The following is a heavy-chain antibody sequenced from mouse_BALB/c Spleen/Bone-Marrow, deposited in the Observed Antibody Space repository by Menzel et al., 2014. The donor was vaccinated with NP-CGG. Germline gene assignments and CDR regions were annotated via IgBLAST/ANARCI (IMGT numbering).Heavy chain of an antibody. CDR3: ARDMGGLLFDY. CDR1: GFTFXDYY. D-gene: IGHD2-3*01. J-gene: IGHJ2*01. Sequence: EVKVVESGGGLIQPGGSLRLSCATSGFTFXDYYMTWVRQPPGKALEWLGFIRNKANGYTTEYSASVKGRFTISRDNSQGILYPQMNTLRAEDSATYYCARDMGGLLFDYWGQGTTLTVSS. V-gene: IGHV7-3*02. CDR2: IRNKANGYTT.